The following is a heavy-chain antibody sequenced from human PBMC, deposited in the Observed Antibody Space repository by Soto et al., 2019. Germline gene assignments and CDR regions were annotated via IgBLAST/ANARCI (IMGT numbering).Heavy chain of an antibody. V-gene: IGHV4-31*03. CDR3: ARAYDFWSGYGYFDY. CDR1: GASISSGFYY. D-gene: IGHD3-3*01. Sequence: SETLSLTCTVSGASISSGFYYWTWIRQFPGKGLEWIGYIYYRGSTYYNPSLKSRLTMSIDTSKNQLSLKLSSVTAADTAVYYCARAYDFWSGYGYFDYWGQGTLVTVSS. CDR2: IYYRGST. J-gene: IGHJ4*02.